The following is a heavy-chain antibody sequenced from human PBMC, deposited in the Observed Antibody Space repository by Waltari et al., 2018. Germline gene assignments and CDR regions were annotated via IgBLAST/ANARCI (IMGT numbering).Heavy chain of an antibody. CDR3: ANWREGSATYFDY. J-gene: IGHJ4*02. CDR2: ISGIGDRT. Sequence: DVQLVESGGGLVKPGGSLRLSCTVSGFTFSNYAMTWARQAPGKGLEWVSRISGIGDRTYYADSVRGRFTISRDNSKNTVYLQMNNLRAEDAAVYYCANWREGSATYFDYWGQGTLVTVSS. V-gene: IGHV3-23*04. CDR1: GFTFSNYA.